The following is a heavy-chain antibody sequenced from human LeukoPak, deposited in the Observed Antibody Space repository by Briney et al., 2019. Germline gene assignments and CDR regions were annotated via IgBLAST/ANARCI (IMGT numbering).Heavy chain of an antibody. CDR3: ARGPFGVVPEYYYYMDV. D-gene: IGHD3-3*01. V-gene: IGHV3-21*01. CDR2: ISSSSSYI. J-gene: IGHJ6*03. CDR1: GFTFSSYS. Sequence: GGSLRLSCAASGFTFSSYSMNWVRQAPGKGLEWVSSISSSSSYIYYADSVKGRFTISRDNAKNSLYLQMNSLRAEDTAVYYCARGPFGVVPEYYYYMDVWGKGTTVTVSS.